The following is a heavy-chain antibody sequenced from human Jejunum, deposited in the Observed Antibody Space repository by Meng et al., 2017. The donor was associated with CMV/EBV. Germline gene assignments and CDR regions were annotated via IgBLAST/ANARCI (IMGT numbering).Heavy chain of an antibody. CDR1: LTFSSYG. V-gene: IGHV3-30*09. Sequence: LTFSSYGMHWVRQAPGKGLEWVATISHDGASQYYADSVRGRFAISRDNSKNTLFLQLSSLRTEDTGVYYCAGEYQLLNTPYFEYWGQGTLVTVSS. J-gene: IGHJ4*02. CDR3: AGEYQLLNTPYFEY. D-gene: IGHD3-10*01. CDR2: ISHDGASQ.